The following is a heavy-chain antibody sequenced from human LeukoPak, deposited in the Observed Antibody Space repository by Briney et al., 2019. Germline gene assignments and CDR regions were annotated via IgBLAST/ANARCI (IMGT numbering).Heavy chain of an antibody. CDR1: GGSFSGYY. CDR3: ARLRNKYDTSGYYPFDY. D-gene: IGHD3-22*01. V-gene: IGHV4-34*01. J-gene: IGHJ4*02. Sequence: PSETLSLTCAVYGGSFSGYYWSWIRQPPGKGLEWIGEINHSGSTNYNPSLKSRVTILVDTSKNQFSLKLSSVTAADTAVYHCARLRNKYDTSGYYPFDYWGQGTLVTVSS. CDR2: INHSGST.